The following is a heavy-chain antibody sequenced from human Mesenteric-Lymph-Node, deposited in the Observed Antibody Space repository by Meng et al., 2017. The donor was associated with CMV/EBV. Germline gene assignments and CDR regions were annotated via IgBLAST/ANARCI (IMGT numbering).Heavy chain of an antibody. V-gene: IGHV3-23*01. CDR3: AKDQDGSGIYYYYGMDV. CDR1: GFTFSSYA. Sequence: LSLTCAASGFTFSSYAMSWVRQAPGKGLEWVSAISGSGGSTYYADSVKGRFTISRDNSKNTLYLQMNSLRAEDTAVYYCAKDQDGSGIYYYYGMDVWGQGTTVTVSS. D-gene: IGHD3-10*01. CDR2: ISGSGGST. J-gene: IGHJ6*02.